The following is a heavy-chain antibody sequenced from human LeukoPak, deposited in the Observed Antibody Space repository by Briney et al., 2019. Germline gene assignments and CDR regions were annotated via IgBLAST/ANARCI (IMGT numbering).Heavy chain of an antibody. CDR2: ISGSGDST. V-gene: IGHV3-23*01. Sequence: GGSLRLLCAASGFTFSSYALSWVRQAPGKGLEWVSAISGSGDSTYYADSVKHRFTISRGNSKNTLYLPENTLRAEDTRVYYCAKDWLGDYFDYWGQGTLVSVSS. D-gene: IGHD4-17*01. CDR1: GFTFSSYA. CDR3: AKDWLGDYFDY. J-gene: IGHJ4*02.